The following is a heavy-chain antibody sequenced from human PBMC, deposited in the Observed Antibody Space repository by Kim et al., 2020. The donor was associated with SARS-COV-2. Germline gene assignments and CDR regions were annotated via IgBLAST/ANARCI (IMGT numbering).Heavy chain of an antibody. D-gene: IGHD5-12*01. CDR1: GGTFSSYA. CDR2: IIPIFGTA. Sequence: SVKVSCKASGGTFSSYAISWVRQAPGQGLEWMGGIIPIFGTANYAQKFQGRVTITADESTSTAYMELSSLRSEDTAVYYCARVVEMATIIKDYYYGMDVWVQGTTVTVSS. J-gene: IGHJ6*02. CDR3: ARVVEMATIIKDYYYGMDV. V-gene: IGHV1-69*13.